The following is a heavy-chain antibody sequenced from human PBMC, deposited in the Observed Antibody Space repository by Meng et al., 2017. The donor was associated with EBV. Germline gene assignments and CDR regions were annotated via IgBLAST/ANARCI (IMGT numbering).Heavy chain of an antibody. CDR3: ARGGGNRGGIVGATYRLNWFDP. Sequence: QVQLQQWGAGLLKPSETLSLTCAVDGGPLSCHDWRWIGQPPGKGLEWIGEINHSGSTNYNPSLKSRVTISVDTSKNQFSLKLSSVTAADTAVYYCARGGGNRGGIVGATYRLNWFDPWGQGTLVTVSS. CDR1: GGPLSCHD. D-gene: IGHD1-26*01. CDR2: INHSGST. J-gene: IGHJ5*02. V-gene: IGHV4-34*01.